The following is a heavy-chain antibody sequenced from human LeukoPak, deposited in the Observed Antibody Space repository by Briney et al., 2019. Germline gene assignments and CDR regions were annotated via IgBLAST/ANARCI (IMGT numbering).Heavy chain of an antibody. CDR2: ISAYNGNT. D-gene: IGHD2-15*01. V-gene: IGHV1-18*01. J-gene: IGHJ6*03. CDR3: AKISGSYYYYYYMDV. CDR1: GYTFTSYG. Sequence: GASVKVSCKASGYTFTSYGISWVRQAPGQGLEWMGWISAYNGNTNYAQKLQGRVTMTTDTSTRTAYMELRSLRSDDTAVYYCAKISGSYYYYYYMDVWGKGTTVTVSS.